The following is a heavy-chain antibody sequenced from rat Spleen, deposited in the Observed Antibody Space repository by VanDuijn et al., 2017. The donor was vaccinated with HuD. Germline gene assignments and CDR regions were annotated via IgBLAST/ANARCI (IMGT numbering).Heavy chain of an antibody. D-gene: IGHD1-2*01. CDR1: GFSLTNYN. J-gene: IGHJ4*01. V-gene: IGHV2-63*01. CDR3: TREDSSYVMDA. CDR2: MRYNGDT. Sequence: QVQLKESGPGLVQPSQTLSLTCTVSGFSLTNYNVPWVRQPPGKGLEWMGRMRYNGDTSYNSALKSRLSISRDTSKNQVFLKMNSLQTDDTGTYYCTREDSSYVMDAWGQGASVTVSS.